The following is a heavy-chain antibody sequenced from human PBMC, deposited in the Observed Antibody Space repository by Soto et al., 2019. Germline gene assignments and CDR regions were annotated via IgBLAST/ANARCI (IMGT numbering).Heavy chain of an antibody. J-gene: IGHJ6*02. CDR2: ISVYTGNT. Sequence: QVQLVQSGGEVTKPGASVKVYCKSSGYTFTRYGVSWVRQAPGQGLEWLGWISVYTGNTKQAQKFQDRVTLTTEASTSTAYMELRSLRSDDTAVYYCARDRCTTDRCYTHHFDVWGQGTTVTVSS. CDR1: GYTFTRYG. CDR3: ARDRCTTDRCYTHHFDV. V-gene: IGHV1-18*04. D-gene: IGHD2-8*01.